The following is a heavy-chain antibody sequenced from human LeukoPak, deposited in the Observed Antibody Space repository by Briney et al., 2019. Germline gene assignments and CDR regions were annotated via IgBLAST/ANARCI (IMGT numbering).Heavy chain of an antibody. Sequence: GGSLRLSCAASGFTFSSYAMSWVRQAPGKGLEWVSSISSSGGSTYYADSVKGRFTISRDNSKNTLYLQMNSLRAEDTAVYYCAKDSSGWYAEYFQHWGQGTLVTVSS. D-gene: IGHD6-19*01. CDR3: AKDSSGWYAEYFQH. V-gene: IGHV3-23*01. J-gene: IGHJ1*01. CDR2: ISSSGGST. CDR1: GFTFSSYA.